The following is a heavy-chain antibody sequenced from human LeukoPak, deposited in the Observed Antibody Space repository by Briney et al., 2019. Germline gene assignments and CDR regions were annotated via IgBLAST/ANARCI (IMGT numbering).Heavy chain of an antibody. V-gene: IGHV4-59*08. CDR2: IYYSGST. CDR3: ATGASHSSGYYWDY. Sequence: SETLSLTCAVYGGSFSGYYWSWIRQPPGKGLEWIGYIYYSGSTNYNPSLKSRVTISVDTSKNQFSLKLSSVTAADTAVYYCATGASHSSGYYWDYWGQGTLVTVSS. J-gene: IGHJ4*02. CDR1: GGSFSGYY. D-gene: IGHD3-22*01.